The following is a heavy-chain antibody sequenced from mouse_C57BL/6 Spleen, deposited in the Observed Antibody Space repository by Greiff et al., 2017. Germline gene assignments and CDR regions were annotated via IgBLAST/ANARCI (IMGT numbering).Heavy chain of an antibody. CDR1: GYTFTSYW. CDR2: IYPGSGST. CDR3: ARRPAGLYDGYSAWFAY. D-gene: IGHD2-3*01. Sequence: QVQLQQPGAELVKPGASVKMSCKASGYTFTSYWITWVKQRPGQGLEWIGDIYPGSGSTNYNEKFKSKATLTVDTSSSTAYMQLSSLTSEDSAVYYCARRPAGLYDGYSAWFAYWGQGTLVTVSA. V-gene: IGHV1-55*01. J-gene: IGHJ3*01.